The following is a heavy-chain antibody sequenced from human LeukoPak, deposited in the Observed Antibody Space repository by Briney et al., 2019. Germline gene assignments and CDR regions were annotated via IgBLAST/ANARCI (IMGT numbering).Heavy chain of an antibody. V-gene: IGHV3-9*01. CDR2: ISWNSGSI. CDR1: GFTFDDYA. CDR3: AKAQSSAYYYDSSGYYFDY. J-gene: IGHJ4*02. Sequence: GGSLRLSCAASGFTFDDYAMHWVRQAPGKGLEWVSGISWNSGSIGYADSVKGRFTISRDNAKNSLYLQMNSLRAEDTALYYCAKAQSSAYYYDSSGYYFDYWGQGTLVTVSS. D-gene: IGHD3-22*01.